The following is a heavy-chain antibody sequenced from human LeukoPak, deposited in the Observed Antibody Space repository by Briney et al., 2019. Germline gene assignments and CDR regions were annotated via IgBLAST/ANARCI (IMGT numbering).Heavy chain of an antibody. CDR1: GFTFSKFW. D-gene: IGHD2-8*01. Sequence: GGSLRLSCAVSGFTFSKFWMSWVRQAPGRGLEWVSGFSGSGGTTYYADSVKGRFTISRDNSKNTLYLQMNSLRAEDTAVYYCANGNRCTSPNCLGYYYFYMDVWGKGTTVTVSS. J-gene: IGHJ6*03. CDR3: ANGNRCTSPNCLGYYYFYMDV. CDR2: FSGSGGTT. V-gene: IGHV3-23*01.